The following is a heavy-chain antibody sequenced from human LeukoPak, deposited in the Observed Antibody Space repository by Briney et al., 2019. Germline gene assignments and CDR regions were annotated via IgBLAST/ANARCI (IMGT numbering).Heavy chain of an antibody. V-gene: IGHV6-1*01. CDR1: GDSVSSNSAA. CDR3: VRDGGWSSSWYYYYYGMDV. J-gene: IGHJ6*02. D-gene: IGHD6-13*01. Sequence: SQTLSLTCAISGDSVSSNSAAWNWIRQSPSRGLEWLGRTYYRSKWYNDYAVSVKSRITINPDTSKNQFSLQLNSVTPEDTAVYYCVRDGGWSSSWYYYYYGMDVWGQGTTVTVSS. CDR2: TYYRSKWYN.